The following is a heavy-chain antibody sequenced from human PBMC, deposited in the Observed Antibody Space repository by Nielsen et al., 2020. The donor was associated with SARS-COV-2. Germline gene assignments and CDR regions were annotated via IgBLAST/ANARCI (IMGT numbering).Heavy chain of an antibody. J-gene: IGHJ4*02. CDR3: AIQGRFCSRTTCSRNYFDS. V-gene: IGHV5-51*01. CDR2: ISHGDSDT. D-gene: IGHD2-2*01. CDR1: GYSFTNYW. Sequence: GESLKISCKASGYSFTNYWIGWVRQMHGKGLEWMGVISHGDSDTRYSPAFQGQVTISADQSITTAYLQWSSLKASDTAIYYCAIQGRFCSRTTCSRNYFDSWGQGTLVTVSS.